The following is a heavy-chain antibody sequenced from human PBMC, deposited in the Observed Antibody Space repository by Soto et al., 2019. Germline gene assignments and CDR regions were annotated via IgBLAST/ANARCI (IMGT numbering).Heavy chain of an antibody. V-gene: IGHV1-2*04. CDR2: INPNSGGT. J-gene: IGHJ3*02. CDR1: GYTFTGYY. CDR3: ARGRYSSGWSDAFDI. Sequence: ASVKVSCKASGYTFTGYYMHWVRQAPRQGLEWMGWINPNSGGTNYAQKFQGWVTMTRDTSISTAYMELSRLRSDDTAVYYCARGRYSSGWSDAFDIWGQGTMVTVSS. D-gene: IGHD6-19*01.